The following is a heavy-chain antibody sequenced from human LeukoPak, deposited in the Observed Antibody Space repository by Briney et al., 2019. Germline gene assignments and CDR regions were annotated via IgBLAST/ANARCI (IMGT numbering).Heavy chain of an antibody. CDR2: IYYSGST. D-gene: IGHD2-15*01. J-gene: IGHJ4*02. CDR3: ARGNVVASFDY. CDR1: GGSISSGGYY. V-gene: IGHV4-31*03. Sequence: SETLSLTCTVSGGSISSGGYYWSWIRQRPGKGLEWIGYIYYSGSTYYNPSLKSRVTISVDTSKNQFSLKLSSVTAADTAVYYCARGNVVASFDYWGQGTLVTVSS.